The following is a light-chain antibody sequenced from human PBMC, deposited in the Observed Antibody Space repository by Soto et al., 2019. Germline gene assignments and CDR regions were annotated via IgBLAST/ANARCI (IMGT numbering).Light chain of an antibody. CDR1: QGIASY. V-gene: IGKV1-9*01. CDR2: AAS. J-gene: IGKJ4*01. Sequence: IQLTQSPSSLSASVGDRVTIACRASQGIASYLALYQQKPGKAPNLLISAASTLQSGVPSRFSGSGSGTDFTLTISSLQPEDFATYYCQQLNSYPLTFGGGTKVEIK. CDR3: QQLNSYPLT.